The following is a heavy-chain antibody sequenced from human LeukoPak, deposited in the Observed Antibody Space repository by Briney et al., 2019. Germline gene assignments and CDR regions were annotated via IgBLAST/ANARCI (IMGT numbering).Heavy chain of an antibody. CDR2: ISAYNGNT. Sequence: ASVKVSCKASGYTFTSYGISWVRQAPGQGLEWMGWISAYNGNTNYAQKLQGRVTMTTDTSTSTAYMELRSLRSDDTAVYYCERDRTPGYSSGGYPATFDYWGQGTLVTVSS. D-gene: IGHD6-19*01. V-gene: IGHV1-18*04. CDR3: ERDRTPGYSSGGYPATFDY. J-gene: IGHJ4*02. CDR1: GYTFTSYG.